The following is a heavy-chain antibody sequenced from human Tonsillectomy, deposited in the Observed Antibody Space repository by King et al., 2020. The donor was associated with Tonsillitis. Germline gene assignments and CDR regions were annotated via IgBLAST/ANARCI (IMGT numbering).Heavy chain of an antibody. Sequence: LQLQESGPGLVKPSETLSLTCTVSGGSISSSGSYWGWIRQPPGKGREWIGSIYYSGTTLFNPSLKSRLTISVDTSKNQFSLKLSSVTAADTAGYYCVRRVYGANSFDYWGQGTLVIVSS. D-gene: IGHD5/OR15-5a*01. CDR3: VRRVYGANSFDY. CDR2: IYYSGTT. V-gene: IGHV4-39*01. CDR1: GGSISSSGSY. J-gene: IGHJ4*02.